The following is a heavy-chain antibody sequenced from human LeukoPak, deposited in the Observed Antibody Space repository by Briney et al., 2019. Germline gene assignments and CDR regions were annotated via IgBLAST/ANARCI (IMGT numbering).Heavy chain of an antibody. Sequence: SETLSLTCAVSGGSISSGGYSWSWIRQPPGKGLEWIGYIYHSGSTYYNPSLKSRATISVDRSKNQFSLKLSSVTAANTAVYYCARDGSIRGYYYGMDVWGQGTTVTVSS. V-gene: IGHV4-30-2*01. D-gene: IGHD1-26*01. CDR3: ARDGSIRGYYYGMDV. CDR2: IYHSGST. J-gene: IGHJ6*02. CDR1: GGSISSGGYS.